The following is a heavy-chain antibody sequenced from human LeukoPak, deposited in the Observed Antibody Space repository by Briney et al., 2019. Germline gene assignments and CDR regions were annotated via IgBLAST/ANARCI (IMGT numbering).Heavy chain of an antibody. CDR1: GGSISSHY. Sequence: SETLSLTCTVSGGSISSHYWSWLRPLAGKGLEEIGCIYVSGSTNYNLSLKSRLTMSIDMSKTQFSLTLISVPAAPTPVYFCARDRTVYSGYEGDPFDIWGQGTMGTVSP. D-gene: IGHD5-12*01. J-gene: IGHJ3*02. V-gene: IGHV4-4*07. CDR2: IYVSGST. CDR3: ARDRTVYSGYEGDPFDI.